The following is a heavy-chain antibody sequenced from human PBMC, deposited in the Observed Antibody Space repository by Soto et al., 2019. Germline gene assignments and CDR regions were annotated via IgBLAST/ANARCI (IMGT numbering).Heavy chain of an antibody. D-gene: IGHD3-22*01. CDR3: ARMSYFYDKWYFDL. CDR2: VYYSGST. Sequence: PSETLSLTCTVSGASINNNDYYWSWIRQTPGMGLEWIGYVYYSGSTDYIPSLKSRLSMSIDKSQNQFTLKLNSVTAADTATYYCARMSYFYDKWYFDLWGRGTLVTVSS. CDR1: GASINNNDYY. J-gene: IGHJ2*01. V-gene: IGHV4-30-4*01.